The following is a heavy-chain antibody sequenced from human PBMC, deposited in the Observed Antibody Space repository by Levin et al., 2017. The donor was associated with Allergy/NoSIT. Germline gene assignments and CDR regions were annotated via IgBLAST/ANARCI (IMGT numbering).Heavy chain of an antibody. CDR3: ARGGGSKKGGLDV. Sequence: GGSLRLSCEGSGFTFTDHTIHWVRQAPGKGLEWVSSISSTSAYIHYADSVKGRFTISRDNAKKSLYLQMNSLRVEDTAVYYCARGGGSKKGGLDVWGQGSTVTVSS. V-gene: IGHV3-21*01. J-gene: IGHJ6*02. CDR1: GFTFTDHT. D-gene: IGHD4-11*01. CDR2: ISSTSAYI.